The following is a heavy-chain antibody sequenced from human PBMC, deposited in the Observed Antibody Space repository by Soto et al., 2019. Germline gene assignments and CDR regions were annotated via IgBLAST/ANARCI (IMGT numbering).Heavy chain of an antibody. D-gene: IGHD2-2*01. V-gene: IGHV1-46*01. Sequence: VKVSCKASGYTFSNYYMHWVRQAPGQGLEWMGGINPNGDTTYYAQKFLGRLTVTRDTSTSTVYMELSSLRSDDTAVYYCAREGATAAKMFDYWGQGTLVTVSS. CDR1: GYTFSNYY. J-gene: IGHJ4*02. CDR3: AREGATAAKMFDY. CDR2: INPNGDTT.